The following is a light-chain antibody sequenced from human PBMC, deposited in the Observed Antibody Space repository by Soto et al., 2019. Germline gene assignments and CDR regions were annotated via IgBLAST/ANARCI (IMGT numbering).Light chain of an antibody. CDR1: QSLVYSDGKVY. CDR3: FHGSFWPWT. CDR2: QVS. J-gene: IGKJ1*01. V-gene: IGKV2-30*01. Sequence: DVVMTQSPLSLPVTLGQPASISCRSSQSLVYSDGKVYLNWFHQRPGQSPRRLIYQVSNRDSGVPARFSGSGSGTDFTLKISRVEAEDVGFYYCFHGSFWPWTFGQGTKVDIK.